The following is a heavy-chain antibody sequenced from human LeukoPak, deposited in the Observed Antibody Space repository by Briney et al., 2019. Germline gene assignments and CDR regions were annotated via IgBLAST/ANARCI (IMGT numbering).Heavy chain of an antibody. CDR3: AKDTDRVYSSGWYGAFDI. Sequence: GGSLRLSCAASGFTFSSYAMSWVRQAPGKGLEWVSAISGSGGSTYYADSVKGRFTISRDNSKNTLYLQMNSLRAEDTAVYYCAKDTDRVYSSGWYGAFDIWGQGTMVTVSS. J-gene: IGHJ3*02. CDR1: GFTFSSYA. V-gene: IGHV3-23*01. D-gene: IGHD6-19*01. CDR2: ISGSGGST.